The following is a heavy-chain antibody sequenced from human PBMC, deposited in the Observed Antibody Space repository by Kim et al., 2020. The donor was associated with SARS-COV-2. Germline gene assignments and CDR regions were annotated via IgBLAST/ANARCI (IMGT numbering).Heavy chain of an antibody. V-gene: IGHV3-30*02. J-gene: IGHJ4*02. Sequence: SVKGRFNISGDNSKNTLYLQMNSLRAEDTAVYYCAKGGGCSGGSCYSLDYWGQGTLVTVSS. CDR3: AKGGGCSGGSCYSLDY. D-gene: IGHD2-15*01.